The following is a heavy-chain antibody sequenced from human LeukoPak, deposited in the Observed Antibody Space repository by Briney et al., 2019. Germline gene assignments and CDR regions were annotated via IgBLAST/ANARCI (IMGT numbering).Heavy chain of an antibody. CDR1: GFTFSSYY. Sequence: SPGGSLRLSCVASGFTFSSYYMNWVRQAPGKGLEWVSSMSNSGTFIYTADSLKGRFTISRDNAKNSLYLQMNSLRAEDTAVYYCARAPAYCTGGNCYLFYFDFWGQGTLVTVSS. J-gene: IGHJ4*02. D-gene: IGHD2-15*01. CDR3: ARAPAYCTGGNCYLFYFDF. V-gene: IGHV3-21*01. CDR2: MSNSGTFI.